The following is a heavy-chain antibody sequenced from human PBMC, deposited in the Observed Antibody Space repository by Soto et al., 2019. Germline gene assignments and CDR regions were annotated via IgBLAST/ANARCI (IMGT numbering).Heavy chain of an antibody. J-gene: IGHJ4*02. V-gene: IGHV3-23*01. D-gene: IGHD4-17*01. CDR1: GFTISSYA. CDR2: ITGSGGTT. Sequence: EVHLLESGGGLVQPGGSLRLSCAASGFTISSYAMSWVRQAPGKGLEWGSAITGSGGTTYYADSVKGRFTISRDNSKNTLYLQMDSLRAEDTAVYFCASVDFGAYIPHVAYWGQGTLVTVSS. CDR3: ASVDFGAYIPHVAY.